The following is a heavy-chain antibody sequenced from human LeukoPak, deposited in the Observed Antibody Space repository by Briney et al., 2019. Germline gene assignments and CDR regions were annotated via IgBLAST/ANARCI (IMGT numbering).Heavy chain of an antibody. CDR3: AKDLSAVAGAFDY. V-gene: IGHV3-30*02. D-gene: IGHD6-19*01. Sequence: SGGSLRLSCAASGFPFSSYGMHWVRQAPGKGLEWVAFIRYDGSNKYYADSVKGRFTISRDNSKNTLYLQMNSLRAEDTAVYYCAKDLSAVAGAFDYWGQGTLVTVSS. CDR1: GFPFSSYG. CDR2: IRYDGSNK. J-gene: IGHJ4*02.